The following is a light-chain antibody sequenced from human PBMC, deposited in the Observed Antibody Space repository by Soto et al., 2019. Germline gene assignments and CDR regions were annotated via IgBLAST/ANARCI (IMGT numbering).Light chain of an antibody. CDR3: QQHNSYPWT. J-gene: IGKJ1*01. CDR1: QSFSSW. CDR2: DAS. Sequence: DIQMTQSPSTLSASVGDRVTITCRASQSFSSWLAWYQQKPGKAPKLLIYDASSLESGVPSRFSGSGSGTEFTLTISSLQPDDFATYYCQQHNSYPWTFGQGTKVDIK. V-gene: IGKV1-5*01.